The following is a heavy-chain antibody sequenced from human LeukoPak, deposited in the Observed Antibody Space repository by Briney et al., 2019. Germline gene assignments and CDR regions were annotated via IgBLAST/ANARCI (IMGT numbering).Heavy chain of an antibody. CDR1: GYTFTSYG. CDR3: ARDHSSSCQLFDY. D-gene: IGHD6-13*01. J-gene: IGHJ4*02. V-gene: IGHV1-18*01. Sequence: ASVKVSCKASGYTFTSYGISWVRQAPGQGLEWMGWISAYSGDTKYAQKLQGRLTMTTDTSTTTGYMELRSLRSDDTAVYYCARDHSSSCQLFDYWGQGTLVTVSS. CDR2: ISAYSGDT.